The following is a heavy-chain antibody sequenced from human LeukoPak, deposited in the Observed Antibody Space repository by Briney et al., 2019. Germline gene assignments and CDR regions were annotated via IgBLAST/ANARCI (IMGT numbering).Heavy chain of an antibody. V-gene: IGHV1-69*05. D-gene: IGHD3-3*01. CDR1: GGTFSSYA. J-gene: IGHJ4*02. CDR3: ARGAYDSWSGPPEG. CDR2: IIPIFGTA. Sequence: VASVKVSCKASGGTFSSYAISWVRQAPGQGLEWMGRIIPIFGTANYAQKFQGRVTITTDESTSTAYMELSSLRSEDTAVYYCARGAYDSWSGPPEGWGQGTLVTVSS.